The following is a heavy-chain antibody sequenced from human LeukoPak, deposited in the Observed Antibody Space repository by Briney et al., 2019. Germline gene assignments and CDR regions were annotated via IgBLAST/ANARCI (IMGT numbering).Heavy chain of an antibody. CDR2: IYDSRST. CDR3: ARPYHYDSGSRGTAFDI. V-gene: IGHV4-39*01. D-gene: IGHD3-10*01. CDR1: GGSISSSRYY. J-gene: IGHJ3*02. Sequence: SETLSLTCTVSGGSISSSRYYWGWIRQPPGKGLEWIASIYDSRSTYYNPSLKSRLTISVDTSKNQFSLRLSSVTAADTATYYCARPYHYDSGSRGTAFDIWGQGTMVTVPS.